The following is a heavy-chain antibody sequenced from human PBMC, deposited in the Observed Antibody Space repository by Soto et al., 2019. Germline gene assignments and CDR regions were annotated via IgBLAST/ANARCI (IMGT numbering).Heavy chain of an antibody. CDR1: RFTFSSYW. J-gene: IGHJ4*02. Sequence: GGSLRLSCAASRFTFSSYWMHWVRQAPGKGLEWVSLINSDGIRTSYAASLKGRFSISRENAKNLLYFQMISLRAEDTALYFCAREACSGGSCFYLGPDYWGQGTLVTVS. CDR3: AREACSGGSCFYLGPDY. V-gene: IGHV3-74*01. D-gene: IGHD2-15*01. CDR2: INSDGIRT.